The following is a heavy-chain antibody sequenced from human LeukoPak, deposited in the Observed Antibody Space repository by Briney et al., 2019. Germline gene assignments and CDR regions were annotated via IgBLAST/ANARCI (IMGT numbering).Heavy chain of an antibody. CDR2: IYPGDPDT. Sequence: GESLKISCKGSEYSFTSYWIAWVRQMPGKGLEWMGIIYPGDPDTRYSPSFQGQVTISADKSISTAYLQWSSLKASDTAVYYCASSIIRGGYYYYMDVWGKGTTVTVSS. D-gene: IGHD3-10*01. CDR1: EYSFTSYW. CDR3: ASSIIRGGYYYYMDV. J-gene: IGHJ6*03. V-gene: IGHV5-51*01.